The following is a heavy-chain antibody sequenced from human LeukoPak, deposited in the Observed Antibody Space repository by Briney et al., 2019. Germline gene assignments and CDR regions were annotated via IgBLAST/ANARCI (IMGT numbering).Heavy chain of an antibody. Sequence: GGSLRLYCAASELILSNYAMHWVRQAPGKGLEWVAIRWHDGSKIYYADSVKGRFTISRDSAENTLDLQMNSLTLEDTAVYYCAREDSGGYSLDSWGQGTLVTVSS. J-gene: IGHJ4*02. D-gene: IGHD3-22*01. CDR3: AREDSGGYSLDS. CDR2: RWHDGSKI. CDR1: ELILSNYA. V-gene: IGHV3-33*01.